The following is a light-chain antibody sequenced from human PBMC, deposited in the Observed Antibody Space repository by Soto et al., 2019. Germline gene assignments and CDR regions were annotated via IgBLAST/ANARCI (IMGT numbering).Light chain of an antibody. J-gene: IGKJ5*01. Sequence: DIQMTRSQTSLSASVGYRVTITCRASQSISSYLNWYQQKPGKAPKLMSYAASSLQSGVPSRFRGSGSGTDFTLTISSLKPEDFETYYCQQANSFPITFGQGTRLEIK. CDR3: QQANSFPIT. CDR1: QSISSY. V-gene: IGKV1-39*01. CDR2: AAS.